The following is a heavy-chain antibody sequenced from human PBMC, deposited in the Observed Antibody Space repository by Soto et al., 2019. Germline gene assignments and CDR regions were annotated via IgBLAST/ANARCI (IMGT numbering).Heavy chain of an antibody. V-gene: IGHV4-30-2*01. CDR2: IYHSGST. J-gene: IGHJ3*02. CDR3: ARGEDYGGNSDAFDI. Sequence: QLQLQESGSGLVKPSQTLSLTCAVSGGSISSGGYSWSWIRQPPGKGLEWIGYIYHSGSTYYNPSRKIRVPISVDRAKNQFSLKLSSVPAADTAVYYCARGEDYGGNSDAFDIWGQGTIVTVSS. CDR1: GGSISSGGYS. D-gene: IGHD4-17*01.